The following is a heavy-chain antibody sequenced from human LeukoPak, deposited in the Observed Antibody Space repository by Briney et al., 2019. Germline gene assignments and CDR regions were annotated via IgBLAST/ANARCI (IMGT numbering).Heavy chain of an antibody. CDR1: GYTFTGYY. Sequence: APVKVSCKASGYTFTGYYTHWVRQAPGQGLEWMGWINPNSGGTNYAQKFQGRVTMTRDTSISTAYMELSRLRSDDTAVYYCARGAHYHDSSEGYDYWGQGTLVTVSS. V-gene: IGHV1-2*02. D-gene: IGHD3-22*01. CDR2: INPNSGGT. J-gene: IGHJ4*02. CDR3: ARGAHYHDSSEGYDY.